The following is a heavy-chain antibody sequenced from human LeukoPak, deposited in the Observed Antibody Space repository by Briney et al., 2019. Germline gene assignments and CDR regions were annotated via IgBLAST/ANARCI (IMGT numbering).Heavy chain of an antibody. J-gene: IGHJ4*02. Sequence: SKTLSLTCAVYGGSFSGYYWSWIRQPPGKGLEWIGEINHSGSTNYNPSLKSRVTISVDTSKNKFSLKLSSVTAADTAVYYCVRVDNGGNYFDYWGQGTLVTVSS. V-gene: IGHV4-34*01. CDR2: INHSGST. D-gene: IGHD4-23*01. CDR3: VRVDNGGNYFDY. CDR1: GGSFSGYY.